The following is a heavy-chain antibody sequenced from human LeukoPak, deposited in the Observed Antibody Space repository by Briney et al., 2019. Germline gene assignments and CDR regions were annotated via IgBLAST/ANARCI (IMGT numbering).Heavy chain of an antibody. Sequence: GESLKISCKGSGYRFTSYWIGWVRQVPGKGLEWMGLIFPGDSDTRYSPAFQGQVTISADKSISTAYLQWSSLKASDTAMYYCASPSPRVATYAFHIWGQGTMVTVSS. J-gene: IGHJ3*02. CDR2: IFPGDSDT. CDR1: GYRFTSYW. CDR3: ASPSPRVATYAFHI. V-gene: IGHV5-51*01. D-gene: IGHD5-12*01.